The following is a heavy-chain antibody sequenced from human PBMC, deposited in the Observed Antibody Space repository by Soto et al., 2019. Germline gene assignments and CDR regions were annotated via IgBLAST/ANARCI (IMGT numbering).Heavy chain of an antibody. V-gene: IGHV5-10-1*03. D-gene: IGHD2-15*01. CDR1: GDSFTSTY. CDR3: ATAGVADMAPHWAN. CDR2: IGPSDSYI. Sequence: EVQLVQSGAEVKKPGESLTVSCKASGDSFTSTYISWVRQMPGKGLEWMGRIGPSDSYINYSPSFQVHVTISADKSISPAYLQWSSLRSSDTAMYYCATAGVADMAPHWANWGQGTLVTVSS. J-gene: IGHJ4*02.